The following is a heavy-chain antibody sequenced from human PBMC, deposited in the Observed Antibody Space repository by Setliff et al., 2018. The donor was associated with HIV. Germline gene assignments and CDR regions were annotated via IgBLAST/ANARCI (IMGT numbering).Heavy chain of an antibody. CDR2: IYSGGDT. CDR3: TRNGVPGYMDV. J-gene: IGHJ6*03. D-gene: IGHD3-3*01. Sequence: LRLSCAASGFTVSSNYMSWVRQAPGKGLEWVSIIYSGGDTHYADSVKGRFTISRHNSNNTLYLQMNSLRGEDTAVYYCTRNGVPGYMDVWGKGTTVTVSS. CDR1: GFTVSSNY. V-gene: IGHV3-53*04.